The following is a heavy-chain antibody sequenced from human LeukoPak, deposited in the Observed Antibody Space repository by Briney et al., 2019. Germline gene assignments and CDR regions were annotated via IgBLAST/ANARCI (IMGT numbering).Heavy chain of an antibody. CDR3: AQLFRDY. CDR2: IYYSGST. CDR1: GASVTSYY. D-gene: IGHD2-21*01. J-gene: IGHJ4*02. V-gene: IGHV4-59*02. Sequence: SETLSLTCSDSGASVTSYYWTWIRQPPGKGLEWIGNIYYSGSTNNNPSLKSRVTISVDTSKNQFSLRLSSVTAADTAVYYCAQLFRDYWGQGTLVTVSS.